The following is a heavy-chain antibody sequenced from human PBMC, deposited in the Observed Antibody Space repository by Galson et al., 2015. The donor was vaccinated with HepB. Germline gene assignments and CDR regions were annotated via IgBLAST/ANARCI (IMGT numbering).Heavy chain of an antibody. J-gene: IGHJ4*02. CDR2: IYSGGST. V-gene: IGHV3-53*01. D-gene: IGHD6-19*01. Sequence: SLRLSCAASGFTVSSNYMTWVRQAPGKGLEWVSSIYSGGSTYYADSVKGRFATSRDNSKNTLYLQKNSLRAEDTAVYYCASDGPNSGGWYVYWGQGTLVTVSS. CDR1: GFTVSSNY. CDR3: ASDGPNSGGWYVY.